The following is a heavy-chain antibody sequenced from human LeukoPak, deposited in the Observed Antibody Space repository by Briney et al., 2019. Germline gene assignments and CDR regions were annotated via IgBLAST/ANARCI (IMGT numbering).Heavy chain of an antibody. J-gene: IGHJ4*02. Sequence: GRSLRLSCAASGFTFSSYAMHWVRQAPGKGLEWVAVISYDGSNKYYADSVKGRFTISRDNSKNTLYLQMNSLRAEDTAVYYCAREEVAGNFDYWGQETLVTVS. CDR3: AREEVAGNFDY. CDR2: ISYDGSNK. V-gene: IGHV3-30*04. D-gene: IGHD6-19*01. CDR1: GFTFSSYA.